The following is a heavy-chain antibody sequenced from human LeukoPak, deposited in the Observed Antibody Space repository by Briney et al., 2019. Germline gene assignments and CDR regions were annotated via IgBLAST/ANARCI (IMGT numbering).Heavy chain of an antibody. D-gene: IGHD4-17*01. Sequence: PGGSLRLSCAASGFTFRSYWMHWVRQAPGKGLVWVSRINSDGSSTSYADTVKGRFTISRDNAKSTLYLQMNSLRAEDTAVYYCARLYGGYGDYYFDYWGQGTLVTVSS. V-gene: IGHV3-74*01. CDR3: ARLYGGYGDYYFDY. CDR2: INSDGSST. CDR1: GFTFRSYW. J-gene: IGHJ4*02.